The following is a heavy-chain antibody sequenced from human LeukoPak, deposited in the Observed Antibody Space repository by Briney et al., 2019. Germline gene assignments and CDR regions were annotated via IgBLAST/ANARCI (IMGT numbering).Heavy chain of an antibody. V-gene: IGHV3-48*01. J-gene: IGHJ4*02. D-gene: IGHD5-12*01. CDR2: NSCSSTSK. CDR1: GFIFSSYS. CDR3: ARDVIEWELRKFDY. Sequence: GGPLRLSCAASGFIFSSYSMNWVRQAPGKGVEWISYNSCSSTSKYYADSVKGRFTISRDNAKNSLYLQMNSLRAEDTAVYYCARDVIEWELRKFDYWGQGTLVTVSS.